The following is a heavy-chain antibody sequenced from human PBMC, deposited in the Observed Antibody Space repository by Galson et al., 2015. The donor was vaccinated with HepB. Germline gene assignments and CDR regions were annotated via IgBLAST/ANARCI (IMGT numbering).Heavy chain of an antibody. CDR3: AREKGSPYYYGMDV. J-gene: IGHJ6*02. D-gene: IGHD3-10*01. Sequence: SLRLSCAASGFTFSSYAMHWVRQAPGKGLEWVAVISYDGSNKYYADSVKGRFTISRDNSKNTLYLQMNSLRAEDTAVYYCAREKGSPYYYGMDVWGQGTTVTVSS. CDR2: ISYDGSNK. V-gene: IGHV3-30-3*01. CDR1: GFTFSSYA.